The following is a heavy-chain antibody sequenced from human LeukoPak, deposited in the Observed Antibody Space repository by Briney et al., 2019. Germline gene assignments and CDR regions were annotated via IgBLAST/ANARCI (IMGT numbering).Heavy chain of an antibody. J-gene: IGHJ6*03. CDR3: AKPKHEWDYYYYMDV. CDR2: TWYDGSNK. Sequence: PGGSLRLSCAASGFTFSNFGMHWVRQAPDKGLEWVAATWYDGSNKYYADSVKGRFTISRDNSKNTLYLQMNSLRAEDTAVYYCAKPKHEWDYYYYMDVWGKGTTVTVSS. D-gene: IGHD2-8*01. CDR1: GFTFSNFG. V-gene: IGHV3-33*06.